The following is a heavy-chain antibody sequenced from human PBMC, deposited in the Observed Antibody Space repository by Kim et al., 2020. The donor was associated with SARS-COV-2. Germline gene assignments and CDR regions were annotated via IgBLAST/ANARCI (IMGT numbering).Heavy chain of an antibody. Sequence: GGSLRLSCSGSAFTFSSFWLHWVRQAPGKGLVWVSRIYTDGRTSYAGSVKGRFTISRDDATNTLYLQMNSLRVEDTGVYYCARDPMGWQIGKWGQGTRVTVSS. CDR1: AFTFSSFW. CDR3: ARDPMGWQIGK. J-gene: IGHJ4*02. V-gene: IGHV3-74*01. D-gene: IGHD2-15*01. CDR2: IYTDGRT.